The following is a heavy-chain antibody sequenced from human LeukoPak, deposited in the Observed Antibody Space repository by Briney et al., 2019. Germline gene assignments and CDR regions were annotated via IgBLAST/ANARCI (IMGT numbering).Heavy chain of an antibody. CDR2: IYYSGST. Sequence: SETLSLTCTVSGGSISSYYWSWIRQPPGKGLEWIGYIYYSGSTNYNPSLKSRVTISVDTSKNQFSLKLSSVTAADTAVYYCARGISELAYCGGDCYPSFDYWGQGTLVTVSS. D-gene: IGHD2-21*02. CDR1: GGSISSYY. J-gene: IGHJ4*02. CDR3: ARGISELAYCGGDCYPSFDY. V-gene: IGHV4-59*01.